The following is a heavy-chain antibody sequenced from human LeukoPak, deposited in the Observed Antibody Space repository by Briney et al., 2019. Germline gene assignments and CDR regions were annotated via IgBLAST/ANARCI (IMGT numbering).Heavy chain of an antibody. CDR3: ARDLYYDYVWGSPDY. J-gene: IGHJ4*02. CDR1: GFTFSSYV. D-gene: IGHD3-16*01. V-gene: IGHV3-23*01. Sequence: GGSLRLSCAASGFTFSSYVMSWVRQAPGKGLEWVSAISGSGGSTYYADSVKGRFTISRDNSKNTLYLQMNSLRAEDTAVYYCARDLYYDYVWGSPDYWGQGTLVTVSS. CDR2: ISGSGGST.